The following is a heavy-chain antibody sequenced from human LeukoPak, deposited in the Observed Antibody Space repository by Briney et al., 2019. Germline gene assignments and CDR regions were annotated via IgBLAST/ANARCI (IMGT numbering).Heavy chain of an antibody. J-gene: IGHJ4*01. CDR3: ARGRNYFDY. Sequence: ASVKVSCKVPGGTFNTYGITWVRQAPGQGLEWMGRIIPVLEMATYAQKYGGRVKITADKSTTTIYLFLSSLTSDDTAVYYCARGRNYFDYWGQGSLVTVSS. V-gene: IGHV1-69*04. CDR1: GGTFNTYG. CDR2: IIPVLEMA.